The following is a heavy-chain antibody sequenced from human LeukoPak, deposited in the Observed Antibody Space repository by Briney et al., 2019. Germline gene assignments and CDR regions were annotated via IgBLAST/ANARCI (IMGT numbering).Heavy chain of an antibody. J-gene: IGHJ4*02. CDR1: GGSISIYY. D-gene: IGHD2-15*01. CDR2: IYYSGSD. Sequence: SETLSLTCTVSGGSISIYYWSWIRQPPGKGLEWIGYIYYSGSDKYNPSLKNRITMSRDTSTNQGSLKLSSVTAADTAVYYCARGRIPQQYYYRHCSGGSCYGVDYWGQGTLVTVSS. V-gene: IGHV4-59*01. CDR3: ARGRIPQQYYYRHCSGGSCYGVDY.